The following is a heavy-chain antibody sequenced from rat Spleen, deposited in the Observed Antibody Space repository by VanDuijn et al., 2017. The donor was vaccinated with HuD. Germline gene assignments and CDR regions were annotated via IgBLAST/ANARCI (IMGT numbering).Heavy chain of an antibody. CDR1: GFTFSNYD. Sequence: EVQLVESGGGLVQPGRSLKLSCAASGFTFSNYDMAWVRQAPTKGLEWVASISPSGGSTYYRDSVKGRFTVSRDNAKSTLYLQMDSLRSEDTATYYCARHITTWNWYFDFWGPGTMVTVSS. J-gene: IGHJ1*01. D-gene: IGHD1-10*01. CDR3: ARHITTWNWYFDF. CDR2: ISPSGGST. V-gene: IGHV5-25*01.